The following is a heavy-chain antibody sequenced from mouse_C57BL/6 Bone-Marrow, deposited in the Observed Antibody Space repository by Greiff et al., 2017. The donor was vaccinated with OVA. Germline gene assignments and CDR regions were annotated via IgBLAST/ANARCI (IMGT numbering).Heavy chain of an antibody. CDR1: GYTFTSYW. Sequence: DVQLQESGTVLARPGASVKMSCKTSGYTFTSYWMHWVKQRPGQGLEWIGAIYPGNSDTSYNQKFKGKAKLTAVTSASTAYMELSSLTNEDSAVYYCTKGRKLYYGPFAYWGQGTLVTVSA. D-gene: IGHD2-1*01. V-gene: IGHV1-5*01. J-gene: IGHJ3*01. CDR2: IYPGNSDT. CDR3: TKGRKLYYGPFAY.